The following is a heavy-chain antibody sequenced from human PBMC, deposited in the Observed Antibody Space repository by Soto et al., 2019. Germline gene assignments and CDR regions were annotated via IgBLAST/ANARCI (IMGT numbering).Heavy chain of an antibody. Sequence: PGGSLRLSCAASGFTFSSYAMSWVRQAPGKGLEWVSAISGSGGSTYYADSVKGRFTISRDNAKNTLYLQMNSLRAEDTAVYYCARGPFTLVTTARLDYWGQGTLVTVSS. CDR3: ARGPFTLVTTARLDY. CDR2: ISGSGGST. J-gene: IGHJ4*02. D-gene: IGHD4-4*01. CDR1: GFTFSSYA. V-gene: IGHV3-23*01.